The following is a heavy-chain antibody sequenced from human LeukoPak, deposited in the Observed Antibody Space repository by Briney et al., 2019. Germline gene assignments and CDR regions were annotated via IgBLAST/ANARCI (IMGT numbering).Heavy chain of an antibody. V-gene: IGHV3-23*01. D-gene: IGHD3-3*01. Sequence: GGSLRLSCAASGFSASSNYMSWVRQAPGKGLEWVSAISGSGGSTYYADSVKGRFTISRDNSKNTLYLQMNSLRAEDTAVYYCAKNFRFLGYYYMDVWGKGTTVTVSS. J-gene: IGHJ6*03. CDR2: ISGSGGST. CDR1: GFSASSNY. CDR3: AKNFRFLGYYYMDV.